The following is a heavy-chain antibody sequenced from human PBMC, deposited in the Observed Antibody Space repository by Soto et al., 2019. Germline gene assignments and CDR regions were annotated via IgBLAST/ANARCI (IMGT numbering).Heavy chain of an antibody. J-gene: IGHJ4*02. V-gene: IGHV1-2*04. Sequence: ASVKVSCKASGYTFTGYYMHWVRQAPGQGLEWMGWINPNSGGTNYAQKFQGWVTMTRDTSISTAYMELSRLRSDDTAVYYCARWEYYDSSGYYSEWGQGTLVTVSS. CDR2: INPNSGGT. D-gene: IGHD3-22*01. CDR1: GYTFTGYY. CDR3: ARWEYYDSSGYYSE.